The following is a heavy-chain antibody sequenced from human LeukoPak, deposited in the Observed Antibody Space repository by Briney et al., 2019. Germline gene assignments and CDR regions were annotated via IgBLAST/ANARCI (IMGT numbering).Heavy chain of an antibody. CDR3: APWGSEGYY. CDR2: INHSGST. Sequence: PSETLSLTCTVSGGSISSSSYSWGWIRQPPGKGLEWIGEINHSGSTNYNPSLKSRVTISVDTSKNQFSLKLSSVTAADTAVYYCAPWGSEGYYWGQGTLVTVSS. J-gene: IGHJ4*02. CDR1: GGSISSSSYS. V-gene: IGHV4-39*07. D-gene: IGHD7-27*01.